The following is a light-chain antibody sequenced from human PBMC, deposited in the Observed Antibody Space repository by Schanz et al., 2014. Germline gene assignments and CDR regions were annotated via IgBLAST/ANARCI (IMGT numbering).Light chain of an antibody. J-gene: IGKJ1*01. V-gene: IGKV3-20*01. CDR2: DAS. CDR3: QQYGTSPRT. Sequence: EIVLTQSPGTLSLSPGERATLSCRASQSTSSRYLAWYQQKPGQTPRLLIYDASSRATGVPDRFSGSGSGPDFTLTISRLEPEDFAVYYCQQYGTSPRTFGQGTKVEIK. CDR1: QSTSSRY.